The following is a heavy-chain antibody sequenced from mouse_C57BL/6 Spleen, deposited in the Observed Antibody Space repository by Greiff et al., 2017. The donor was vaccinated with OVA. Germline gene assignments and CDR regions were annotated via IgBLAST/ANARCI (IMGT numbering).Heavy chain of an antibody. D-gene: IGHD2-12*01. CDR2: IDPSDSYT. Sequence: VQLQQPGAELVMPGASVKLSCKASGYTFTSYWMHWVKQRPGQGLEWIGEIDPSDSYTNYNQKFKGKSTLTVDKSSSTAYMQLSSLTSEDSAVDYCARSDSHDGVDYWGQGTTLTVSS. J-gene: IGHJ2*01. CDR3: ARSDSHDGVDY. V-gene: IGHV1-69*01. CDR1: GYTFTSYW.